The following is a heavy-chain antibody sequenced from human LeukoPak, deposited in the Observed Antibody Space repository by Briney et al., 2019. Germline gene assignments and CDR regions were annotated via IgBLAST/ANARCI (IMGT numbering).Heavy chain of an antibody. J-gene: IGHJ4*02. CDR2: IWYDGSNK. CDR3: AGDRGAAAADY. Sequence: PGGSLRLACAASGFTFSDYHMSWIRQAPGKGLEWVAVIWYDGSNKYYADSVKGRFTISRDNAKNTLYLQMNSLRAEDTAVYYCAGDRGAAAADYWGQGTLVTVSS. D-gene: IGHD6-13*01. V-gene: IGHV3-33*08. CDR1: GFTFSDYH.